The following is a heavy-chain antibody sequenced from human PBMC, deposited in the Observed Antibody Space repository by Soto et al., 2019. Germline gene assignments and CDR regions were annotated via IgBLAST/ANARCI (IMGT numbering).Heavy chain of an antibody. CDR1: GYTFTSYG. Sequence: ASVKVSCKASGYTFTSYGISWVRQAPGQGLEWMGWISAYNGNTNYAQKLQGRVTMTTDTSTSTAYMELRSLRSDDTAVYYCARDLWIFGVVPHGAFDIWGQGTMVTVSS. CDR2: ISAYNGNT. D-gene: IGHD3-3*01. J-gene: IGHJ3*02. V-gene: IGHV1-18*04. CDR3: ARDLWIFGVVPHGAFDI.